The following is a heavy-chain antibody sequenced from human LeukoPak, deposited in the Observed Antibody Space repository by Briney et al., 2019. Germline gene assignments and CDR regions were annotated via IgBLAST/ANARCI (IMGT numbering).Heavy chain of an antibody. J-gene: IGHJ4*02. CDR1: GGSFSGYY. V-gene: IGHV4-34*01. CDR3: ARGRGGGSSNY. CDR2: INHSGST. Sequence: SENLSLTCAVYGGSFSGYYWSWIRQPPEKGLEWIGEINHSGSTNYNPSLKSRVTISVDTSKNQFSLKLSSVTAADTAVYYCARGRGGGSSNYWGQGTLVTVSS. D-gene: IGHD2-15*01.